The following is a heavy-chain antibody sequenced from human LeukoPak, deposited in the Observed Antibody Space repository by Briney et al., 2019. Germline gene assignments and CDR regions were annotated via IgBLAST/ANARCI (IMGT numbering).Heavy chain of an antibody. CDR1: GGSISSYY. V-gene: IGHV4-59*12. D-gene: IGHD3-10*01. CDR3: ARGRVVRGVTRYYYMDV. J-gene: IGHJ6*03. CDR2: IYYSGST. Sequence: SETLSLTCTVSGGSISSYYWSWIRQPPGKGLEWIGNIYYSGSTSYNPSLKSRVTISLDTSKNQFSLKLSSVTAADTAVYYCARGRVVRGVTRYYYMDVWGKGTTVTVSS.